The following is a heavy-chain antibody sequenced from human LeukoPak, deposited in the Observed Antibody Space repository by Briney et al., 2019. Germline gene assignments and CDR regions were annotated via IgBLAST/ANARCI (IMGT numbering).Heavy chain of an antibody. J-gene: IGHJ4*02. V-gene: IGHV4-34*01. Sequence: WEALSLTCGVYGGSFSGYYWSWIRQPPGKGVEGVGGINHSGSTNYNPTLKSRVTISVETSKNQSSLKLSSVTAADTAVYYCVRVGYYDSSGYYWGDYRGQGTLVTVSA. D-gene: IGHD3-22*01. CDR3: VRVGYYDSSGYYWGDY. CDR1: GGSFSGYY. CDR2: INHSGST.